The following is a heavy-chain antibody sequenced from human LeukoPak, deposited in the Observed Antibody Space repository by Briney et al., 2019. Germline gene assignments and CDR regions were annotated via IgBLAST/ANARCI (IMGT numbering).Heavy chain of an antibody. Sequence: GGSLRLSCAASGFTFSDYYMSWIRQAPGKGLEWVSYISSGGSAIYYADSVKGRFTISRDNAKNSLYLQMNSLRAEDTAVYYCAKDRSRWFGDHISEFDYWGQGTLVTVSS. V-gene: IGHV3-11*01. J-gene: IGHJ4*02. CDR3: AKDRSRWFGDHISEFDY. CDR1: GFTFSDYY. D-gene: IGHD3-10*01. CDR2: ISSGGSAI.